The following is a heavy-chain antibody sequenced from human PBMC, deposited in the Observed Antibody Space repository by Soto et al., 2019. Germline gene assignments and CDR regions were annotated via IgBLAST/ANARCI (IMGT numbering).Heavy chain of an antibody. CDR2: ISYDGSNK. V-gene: IGHV3-30-3*01. Sequence: QVQLVESGGGVVQPGRSLRLSCAASGFTFSSYAMHWVRQAPGKGLEWVAVISYDGSNKYYADSVKGRFTISRDNSKNKLYLQMNSLRAEDTAVYYCARDSYCSGGSCYSGWSWFDPWGQGTLVTVSS. CDR1: GFTFSSYA. D-gene: IGHD2-15*01. J-gene: IGHJ5*02. CDR3: ARDSYCSGGSCYSGWSWFDP.